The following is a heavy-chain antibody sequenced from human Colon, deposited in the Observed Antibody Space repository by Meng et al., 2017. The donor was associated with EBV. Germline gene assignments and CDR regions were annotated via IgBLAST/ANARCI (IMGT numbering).Heavy chain of an antibody. J-gene: IGHJ5*02. CDR2: IDHRGNT. Sequence: PPQWAAGLLTPSETLSRSCAVYGGSFRDYYWTWIRHPPGKGLEWIGEIDHRGNTKYNPSLKSRVTISLDTSKKQFTLKVSFVTAADSAVYYCARRGPSGNFSPWSQGALVTVSS. D-gene: IGHD3-10*01. CDR1: GGSFRDYY. V-gene: IGHV4-34*01. CDR3: ARRGPSGNFSP.